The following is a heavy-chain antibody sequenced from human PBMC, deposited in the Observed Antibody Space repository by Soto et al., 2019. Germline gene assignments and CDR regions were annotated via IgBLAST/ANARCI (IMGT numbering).Heavy chain of an antibody. CDR2: ISRGSTTT. J-gene: IGHJ4*02. CDR1: GFTFSNYT. CDR3: AKHQWFDPHDY. V-gene: IGHV3-23*01. Sequence: GGSPRLSCAASGFTFSNYTMSWVRQAPGKGLEWVSAISRGSTTTYYADSVKGRFTISRDNSKTTLYLQMNSLRAEDTAVYYCAKHQWFDPHDYWGQGTLVTGSS. D-gene: IGHD3-22*01.